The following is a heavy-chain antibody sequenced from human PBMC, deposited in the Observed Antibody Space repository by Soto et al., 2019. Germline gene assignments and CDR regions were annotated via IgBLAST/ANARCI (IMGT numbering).Heavy chain of an antibody. V-gene: IGHV1-18*04. D-gene: IGHD1-7*01. CDR1: VYTFTNYF. CDR3: ARDRRELSNGIYYGMEV. CDR2: VSGYNGNT. J-gene: IGHJ6*01. Sequence: AVQVXCKSSVYTFTNYFITCLRHAPVQGLECMGWVSGYNGNTKYAQNIQGRVSMTTDTSTRIAYMELRSLTSDDTAVYYCARDRRELSNGIYYGMEVWGQGTTVNVYS.